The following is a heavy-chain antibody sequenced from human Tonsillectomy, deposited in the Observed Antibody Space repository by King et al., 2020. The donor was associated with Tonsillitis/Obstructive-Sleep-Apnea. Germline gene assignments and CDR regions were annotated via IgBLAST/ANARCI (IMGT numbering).Heavy chain of an antibody. CDR1: GFTFSNYW. Sequence: DVQLVESGGGLVQPGGSLRLSCAASGFTFSNYWMSWVRQAPGKGLEWVANIKEDGSEKYYVDSVKGRFTISRDNAKNSLYLQMNSLRAEDTAVYYCARDRYFDWLRDGYYFDYWGQGTPVTVSS. CDR2: IKEDGSEK. J-gene: IGHJ4*02. CDR3: ARDRYFDWLRDGYYFDY. D-gene: IGHD3-9*01. V-gene: IGHV3-7*03.